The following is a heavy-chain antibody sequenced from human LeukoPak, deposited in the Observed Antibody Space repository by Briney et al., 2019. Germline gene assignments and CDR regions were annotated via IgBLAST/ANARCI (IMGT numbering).Heavy chain of an antibody. CDR3: ARALSTAARTTQFDY. J-gene: IGHJ4*02. Sequence: GGSLRLSCAASGFAFSTYGMHWVRQAPGKGLEWVAVIWYDGSNKYYADSVKGRFTISRDNSKNTLYLQMNSLRAEDTAVYYCARALSTAARTTQFDYWGQGTLVTVSS. CDR2: IWYDGSNK. D-gene: IGHD6-6*01. CDR1: GFAFSTYG. V-gene: IGHV3-33*01.